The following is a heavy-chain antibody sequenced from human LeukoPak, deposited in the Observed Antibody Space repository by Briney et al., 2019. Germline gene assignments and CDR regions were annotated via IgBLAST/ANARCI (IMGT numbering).Heavy chain of an antibody. V-gene: IGHV4-59*01. J-gene: IGHJ4*02. CDR1: GGSISSYY. CDR2: IYYSGST. Sequence: KPSETLSLTCTVSGGSISSYYWSWIRQPPGKGLEWIGYIYYSGSTNYNPSLKSRVTISVDTSKNQFPLKLSSVTAADTAVYYCAISAAIGGFDYWGQGTLVTVSS. CDR3: AISAAIGGFDY. D-gene: IGHD2-2*01.